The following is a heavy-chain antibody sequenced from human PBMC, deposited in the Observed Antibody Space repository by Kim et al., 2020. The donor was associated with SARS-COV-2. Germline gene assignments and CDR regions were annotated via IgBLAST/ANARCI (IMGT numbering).Heavy chain of an antibody. D-gene: IGHD3-16*01. V-gene: IGHV3-21*06. Sequence: GGSLRLSCAVSGFTFSDYSMNWIRQAPGKGLEWDSSITSSHHIYYSDLVRGRFTVSRDNAKNSLYLQMNILRSEDTAVYFCARVQFATSSESLDFWGQGTLVTVSS. CDR3: ARVQFATSSESLDF. CDR2: ITSSHHI. CDR1: GFTFSDYS. J-gene: IGHJ4*02.